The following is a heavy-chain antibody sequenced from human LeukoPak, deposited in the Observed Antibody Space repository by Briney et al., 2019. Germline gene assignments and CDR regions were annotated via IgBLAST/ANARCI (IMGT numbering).Heavy chain of an antibody. D-gene: IGHD3-10*01. J-gene: IGHJ4*02. CDR1: GFTFSNYA. V-gene: IGHV3-23*01. CDR3: AKGLYHYYGSGSYTLEY. CDR2: INGSDGTT. Sequence: PGGSLRLSCAASGFTFSNYAMSWVRQAPGKGLEWVSIINGSDGTTSYADSVKGRFTISRDNSKNTMYLQMNSLRAEDTAVYYCAKGLYHYYGSGSYTLEYWGQGTQVTVSS.